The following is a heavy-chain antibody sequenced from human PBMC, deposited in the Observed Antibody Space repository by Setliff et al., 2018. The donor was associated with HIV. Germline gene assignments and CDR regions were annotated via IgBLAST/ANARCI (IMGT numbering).Heavy chain of an antibody. CDR3: ATSPVGTVAYYSGMDV. CDR1: GFTFSSYG. J-gene: IGHJ6*02. CDR2: IWYDGSNK. V-gene: IGHV3-33*01. Sequence: LRLSCAASGFTFSSYGMHWVRQAPGKGLEWVAVIWYDGSNKYYADSVKGRFTISRDNSKNTLYLQMNSLRAEDTAVYYCATSPVGTVAYYSGMDVWGQGTTVTVSS. D-gene: IGHD7-27*01.